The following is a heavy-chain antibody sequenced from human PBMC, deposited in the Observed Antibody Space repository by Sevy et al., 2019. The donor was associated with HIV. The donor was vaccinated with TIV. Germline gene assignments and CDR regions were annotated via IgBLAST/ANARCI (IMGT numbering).Heavy chain of an antibody. Sequence: GGSLRLSCAASGFTFSSYGMHWVRQAPGKGLEWVAVIWYDGSNKYYAASVKGRFTISRDNSKNTLYLQMNSLRAEDTAVYYCARDFLDSSGYYYSYYYYYYGMDVWGQGTTVTVSS. CDR2: IWYDGSNK. CDR1: GFTFSSYG. D-gene: IGHD3-22*01. CDR3: ARDFLDSSGYYYSYYYYYYGMDV. J-gene: IGHJ6*02. V-gene: IGHV3-33*01.